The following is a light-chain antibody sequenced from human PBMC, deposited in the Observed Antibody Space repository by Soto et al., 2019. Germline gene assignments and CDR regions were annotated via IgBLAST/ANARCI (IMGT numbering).Light chain of an antibody. CDR2: GAP. V-gene: IGKV3-20*01. Sequence: IVMTQSPATLSLSPWERATLSCRASQTIDNTLAWYQRKPGQAPRLLIYGAPNRATGIPDRFSGSGSGTDFTLTISRLEPEDFAVYYCQQYGSSPRTFGQGTKVDIK. CDR1: QTIDNT. CDR3: QQYGSSPRT. J-gene: IGKJ1*01.